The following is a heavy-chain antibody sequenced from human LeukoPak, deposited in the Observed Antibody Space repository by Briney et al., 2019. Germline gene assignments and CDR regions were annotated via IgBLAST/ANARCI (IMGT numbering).Heavy chain of an antibody. CDR2: IYYSGST. D-gene: IGHD6-19*01. V-gene: IGHV4-59*01. Sequence: SETLSLTCTVSGGSISSYYWSWIRQPPGKGLGWIGYIYYSGSTNYNPSLKSRVTISVDTSKNQFSLKLSSVTAADTAVYYCARDGRGYSSGPAVGYFDYWGQGTLVTVSS. J-gene: IGHJ4*02. CDR1: GGSISSYY. CDR3: ARDGRGYSSGPAVGYFDY.